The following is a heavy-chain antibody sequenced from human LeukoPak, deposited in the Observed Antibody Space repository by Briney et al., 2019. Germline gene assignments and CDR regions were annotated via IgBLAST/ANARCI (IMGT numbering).Heavy chain of an antibody. CDR2: ISGSGGST. CDR1: EFTFSSYG. V-gene: IGHV3-23*01. D-gene: IGHD4-17*01. Sequence: GGSLRLSCAASEFTFSSYGMSWVRQAPGKGLGWVSSISGSGGSTQYADSVQGRFAISRDNPKNTLYLQMNSLRVEDTAVYFCGRDPNGDYIGTFDMWGRGTMVSVSS. CDR3: GRDPNGDYIGTFDM. J-gene: IGHJ3*02.